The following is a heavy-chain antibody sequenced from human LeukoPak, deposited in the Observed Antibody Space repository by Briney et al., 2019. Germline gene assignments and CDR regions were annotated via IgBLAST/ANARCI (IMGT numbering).Heavy chain of an antibody. Sequence: SETLSLTCAVYGGSFSGYYWSWIRQPPRKGLEWIGEIHHSGSANYNPSLKTRVTISVDTSKNQFSLKLSSVTAAGTAIYYCATSLSGSSNYGMDVWGQGTTVTVSS. J-gene: IGHJ6*02. D-gene: IGHD6-6*01. CDR3: ATSLSGSSNYGMDV. CDR1: GGSFSGYY. V-gene: IGHV4-34*01. CDR2: IHHSGSA.